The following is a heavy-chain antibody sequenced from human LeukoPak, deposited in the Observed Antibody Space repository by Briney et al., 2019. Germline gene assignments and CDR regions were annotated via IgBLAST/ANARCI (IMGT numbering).Heavy chain of an antibody. J-gene: IGHJ4*02. Sequence: GGSLRLSCAASGFTFSSYAMHWVRQAPGKGLEWVAVISYDGSNKYYADSVKGRFTISRDNSKNTLYLQMNSLRAEDTAVYYCAKDPSIVGPTPSGRGGQGTLVTVSS. CDR1: GFTFSSYA. CDR2: ISYDGSNK. CDR3: AKDPSIVGPTPSGR. D-gene: IGHD1-26*01. V-gene: IGHV3-30*04.